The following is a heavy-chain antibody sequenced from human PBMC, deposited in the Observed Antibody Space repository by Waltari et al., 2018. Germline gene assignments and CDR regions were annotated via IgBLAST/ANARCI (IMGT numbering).Heavy chain of an antibody. CDR1: GGSISSYY. Sequence: QVQLQESGPGLVKPSETLSLTCTVSGGSISSYYWSWIRQPPGKGLEWIGYIYYSGSTNYNPSLKSRVTISVDTSKNQFSLKLSSVTAADTAVYYCARVQKAWNHFDYWGQGTLVTVSS. J-gene: IGHJ4*02. D-gene: IGHD1-1*01. V-gene: IGHV4-59*01. CDR3: ARVQKAWNHFDY. CDR2: IYYSGST.